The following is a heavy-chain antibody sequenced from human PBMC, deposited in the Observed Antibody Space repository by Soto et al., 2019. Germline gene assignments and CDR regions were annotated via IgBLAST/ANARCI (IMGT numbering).Heavy chain of an antibody. CDR1: GYTFTSYG. CDR3: ARVTIFGVVIVNDDY. J-gene: IGHJ4*02. V-gene: IGHV1-18*01. Sequence: QVQLVQSGAEVKKPGASVKVSCKASGYTFTSYGISWVRQAPGQGLEWMGWISAYNGNTNYAQKLQGRVTMTTDTSXXTAYMELRSLRSDDTAVYYCARVTIFGVVIVNDDYWGQGTLVTVSS. CDR2: ISAYNGNT. D-gene: IGHD3-3*01.